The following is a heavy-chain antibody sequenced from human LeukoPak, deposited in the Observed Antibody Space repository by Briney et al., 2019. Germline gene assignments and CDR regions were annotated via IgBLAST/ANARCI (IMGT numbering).Heavy chain of an antibody. V-gene: IGHV4-30-4*08. D-gene: IGHD2-15*01. J-gene: IGHJ4*02. Sequence: SETLSLTCTVSGGPISSGDYYWSWIRQPPGKGLEWIGYIYYSGSTYYNPSLKSRVTISVDTSKNQFSLKLSSVTAADTAVYYCARDTGGSWENDYWGQGTLVTVSS. CDR1: GGPISSGDYY. CDR3: ARDTGGSWENDY. CDR2: IYYSGST.